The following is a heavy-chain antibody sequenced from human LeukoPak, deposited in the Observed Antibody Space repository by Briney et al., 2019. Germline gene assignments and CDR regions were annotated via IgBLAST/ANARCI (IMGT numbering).Heavy chain of an antibody. D-gene: IGHD6-13*01. CDR2: ISSSSSYI. CDR3: ARSFLSIAAAATDY. Sequence: GGSLRLSRATSELPFRRYSMSWVRPAPGKGLEWVSSISSSSSYIYYADSVKGRFTISRDNAKNSLYLQMNSLRAEDTAVYYCARSFLSIAAAATDYWGQGTLVTVSS. V-gene: IGHV3-21*01. J-gene: IGHJ4*02. CDR1: ELPFRRYS.